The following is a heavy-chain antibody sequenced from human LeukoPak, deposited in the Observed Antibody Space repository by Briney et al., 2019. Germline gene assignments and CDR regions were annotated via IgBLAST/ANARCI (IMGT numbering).Heavy chain of an antibody. CDR2: ISHYGRT. D-gene: IGHD2-2*01. Sequence: SETLSLTCTVSGGSFSSSSYYWAWIRQPPGKGLDWIGTISHYGRTYYSSSRNGRVSISLYTSKNQFSLRLNSVTAADTAVYYCAGQDIVVVPLQSAFPAYWGQGALVPVSS. J-gene: IGHJ4*02. CDR3: AGQDIVVVPLQSAFPAY. V-gene: IGHV4-39*07. CDR1: GGSFSSSSYY.